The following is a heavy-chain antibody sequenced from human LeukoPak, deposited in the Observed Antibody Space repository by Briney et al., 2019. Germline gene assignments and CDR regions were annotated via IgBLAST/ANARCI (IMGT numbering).Heavy chain of an antibody. J-gene: IGHJ4*02. CDR3: ARDRGGSGWFN. D-gene: IGHD6-19*01. Sequence: GGSLRLSCAASGFTFSSYEMNWVRQAPGQGLEWVSYISSSGSTIYYADSVKGRFTISRDNAKNSLYLQMNSLRAEDTAVYYCARDRGGSGWFNWGQGTLVTVSS. CDR2: ISSSGSTI. V-gene: IGHV3-48*03. CDR1: GFTFSSYE.